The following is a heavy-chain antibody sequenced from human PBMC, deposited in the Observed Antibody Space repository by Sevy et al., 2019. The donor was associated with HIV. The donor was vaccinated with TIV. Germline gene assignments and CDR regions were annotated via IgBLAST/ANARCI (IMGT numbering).Heavy chain of an antibody. CDR3: ARATPYDSSGGGAFDL. CDR1: GFSLSDYH. D-gene: IGHD3-22*01. V-gene: IGHV3-48*01. J-gene: IGHJ3*01. Sequence: GGSLRLSCLASGFSLSDYHMNWVRQAPGKGLEWVSYISSSSSPVYYEDSLKGRFTISRDNGKNSLYLQMNSLRAEDTAVYFCARATPYDSSGGGAFDLWGQGTMVTVSS. CDR2: ISSSSSPV.